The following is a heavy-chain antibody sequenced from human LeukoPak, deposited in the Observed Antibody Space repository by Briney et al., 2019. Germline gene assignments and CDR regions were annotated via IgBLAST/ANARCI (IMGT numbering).Heavy chain of an antibody. Sequence: SGGSLRLSYAVSGFTFSSYWMAWVRQAPGKELEWVANIKDDGSQKYYVDSVKGRFTISRDNAENSLYLQMNSLRAEDTAVYYCARYKLYHGAFDIWGQGTMVTVSS. J-gene: IGHJ3*02. CDR2: IKDDGSQK. D-gene: IGHD2-2*01. CDR1: GFTFSSYW. V-gene: IGHV3-7*01. CDR3: ARYKLYHGAFDI.